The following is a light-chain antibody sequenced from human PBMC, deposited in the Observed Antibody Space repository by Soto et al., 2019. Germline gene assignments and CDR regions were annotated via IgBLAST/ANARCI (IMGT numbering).Light chain of an antibody. CDR2: DAS. V-gene: IGKV1-33*01. Sequence: DIQMTQSPSSLSASVGDRVTITCQASQDISNYLNWYQQKPGKAPKLLIFDASNVETGVPSRFSGSGSGTHFTFTIHSLRAEDIASYYYQQYEGLPLTFGGGTKIEI. CDR3: QQYEGLPLT. CDR1: QDISNY. J-gene: IGKJ4*01.